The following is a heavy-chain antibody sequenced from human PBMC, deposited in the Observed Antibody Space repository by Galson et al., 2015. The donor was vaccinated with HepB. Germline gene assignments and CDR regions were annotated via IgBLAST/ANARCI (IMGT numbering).Heavy chain of an antibody. CDR3: ARSQLLWFGELPLDY. CDR1: GFTFRSYW. J-gene: IGHJ4*02. V-gene: IGHV3-74*01. D-gene: IGHD3-10*01. CDR2: INSDGSST. Sequence: CAASGFTFRSYWMHWVRQAPGKGLVWVSRINSDGSSTSYADSVKGRFTISRDNAKNTLYLQMNSLRAEDTAVYYCARSQLLWFGELPLDYWGQGTLVTVSS.